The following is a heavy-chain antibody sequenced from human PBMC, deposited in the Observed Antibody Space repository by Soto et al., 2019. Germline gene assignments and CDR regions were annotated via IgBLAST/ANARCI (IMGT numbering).Heavy chain of an antibody. CDR3: AGDYYGSGRLSARNWFDP. J-gene: IGHJ5*02. V-gene: IGHV1-18*01. D-gene: IGHD3-10*01. CDR2: ISAYNGNT. Sequence: QVQLVQSGAEVKKPGASVKVSCKASGYTFTSYGISWVRQAPGQGLEWMGWISAYNGNTNYAQKLKGRVTMTTDTSTSTAYMELRSLRADDTAVYYCAGDYYGSGRLSARNWFDPWGQGTLVTVSS. CDR1: GYTFTSYG.